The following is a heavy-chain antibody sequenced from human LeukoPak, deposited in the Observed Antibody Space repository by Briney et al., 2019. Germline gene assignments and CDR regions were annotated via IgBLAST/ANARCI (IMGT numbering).Heavy chain of an antibody. J-gene: IGHJ4*02. CDR2: IYLSGST. Sequence: SQTLSLTCAVSGGSISSGGYSWSWIRQPPGKGLEWIGYIYLSGSTYYNPSLKSRVTISVDRSKNQFSLKLSSVTAADTAVYYCARSYDMGFEILDWGQGTLVTVSS. V-gene: IGHV4-30-2*01. D-gene: IGHD3-22*01. CDR1: GGSISSGGYS. CDR3: ARSYDMGFEILD.